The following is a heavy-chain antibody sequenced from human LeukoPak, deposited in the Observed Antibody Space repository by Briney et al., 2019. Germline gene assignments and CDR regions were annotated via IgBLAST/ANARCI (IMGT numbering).Heavy chain of an antibody. J-gene: IGHJ4*02. D-gene: IGHD5-12*01. Sequence: GGSLRLSCAASGFTFDDYAMHWVRQAPGKGLEWVSGISWNSGSIGYADSVKGRFTISRDNAKNSLYLQMNSLRAEDTALYYCAKDIKVLVATGFDYWGQGTLVTVSS. CDR3: AKDIKVLVATGFDY. CDR2: ISWNSGSI. V-gene: IGHV3-9*01. CDR1: GFTFDDYA.